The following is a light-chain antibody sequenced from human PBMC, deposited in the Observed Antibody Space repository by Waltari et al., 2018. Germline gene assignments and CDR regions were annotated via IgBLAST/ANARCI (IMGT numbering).Light chain of an antibody. CDR1: QSVSSN. Sequence: EIVMTQSPATLSVSPGERATLSCRASQSVSSNLAGYQQKPGQAPRLLSYGASTRATGIPGRFSGSGSGTEFTLTISSLQSEDFAVYYCQQYNNWPRTFGQGTKVEIK. CDR3: QQYNNWPRT. CDR2: GAS. V-gene: IGKV3-15*01. J-gene: IGKJ1*01.